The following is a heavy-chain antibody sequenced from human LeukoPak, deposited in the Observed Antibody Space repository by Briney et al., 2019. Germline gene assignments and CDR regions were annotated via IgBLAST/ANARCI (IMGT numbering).Heavy chain of an antibody. CDR2: IIPIFGTA. CDR3: ARVADSGYDSYYFDY. D-gene: IGHD5-12*01. Sequence: GASVKVTCKASVGTFISYAISGVRQPPGQGLEWMGGIIPIFGTANYAQEFQGRVTITADESTSTAYMELSSLRSEDTAVYYCARVADSGYDSYYFDYWGQGTLVTVSS. J-gene: IGHJ4*02. CDR1: VGTFISYA. V-gene: IGHV1-69*13.